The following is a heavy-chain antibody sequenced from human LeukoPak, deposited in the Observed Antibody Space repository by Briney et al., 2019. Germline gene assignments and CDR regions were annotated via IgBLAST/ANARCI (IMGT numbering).Heavy chain of an antibody. CDR3: ASFLPTPSY. J-gene: IGHJ4*02. Sequence: GASVKVSCKASGYTVTGYYMHWVRQAPGQGLEWMGWINPDSGDTNSAQNFQGRVTLTRDTSISTAYMELNSLRSDDTAVYYCASFLPTPSYWGQGTLVTVSS. V-gene: IGHV1-2*02. D-gene: IGHD3-3*01. CDR1: GYTVTGYY. CDR2: INPDSGDT.